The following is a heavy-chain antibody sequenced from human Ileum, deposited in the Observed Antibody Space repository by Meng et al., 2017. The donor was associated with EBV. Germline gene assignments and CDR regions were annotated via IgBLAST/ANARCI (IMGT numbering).Heavy chain of an antibody. D-gene: IGHD1-26*01. CDR1: GGSVSSAHSF. V-gene: IGHV4-61*01. Sequence: LRRPGQGLLNPWVTPSPTCTVSGGSVSSAHSFWTWIRQPPGKGLEWIGYMSYSGSTNYSPPLESRVTISVDTSKNQFSLKLSSVTAADTAVYYCAGDPHSGSPHWGQGTLVTVSS. CDR2: MSYSGST. J-gene: IGHJ4*02. CDR3: AGDPHSGSPH.